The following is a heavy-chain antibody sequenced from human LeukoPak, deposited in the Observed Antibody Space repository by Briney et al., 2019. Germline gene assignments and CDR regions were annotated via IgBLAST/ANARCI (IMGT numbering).Heavy chain of an antibody. J-gene: IGHJ3*02. D-gene: IGHD3-3*01. Sequence: QSGGSLRLSCAASGFTVSSNYMSWVRQAPGKGLEWVSYISSSGSTIYYADSVKGRFTISRDNAKNSLYLQMNSLRAEDTAVYYCARDGYYDFWSGYYYGGEHDAFDIWGQGTMVTVSS. CDR1: GFTVSSNY. CDR3: ARDGYYDFWSGYYYGGEHDAFDI. CDR2: ISSSGSTI. V-gene: IGHV3-48*03.